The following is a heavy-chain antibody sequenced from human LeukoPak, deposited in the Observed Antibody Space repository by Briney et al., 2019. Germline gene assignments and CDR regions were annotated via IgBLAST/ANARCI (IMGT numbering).Heavy chain of an antibody. CDR2: IYTSGST. Sequence: DTVSLLHSVSGRPLTSYYWIWIWQPAGKGLEGIGRIYTSGSTNYNPYLKSRLTMAVDTSKNQFSLKLSSVTAADTAVDYCARSRYSSSSFDYWGQGTLVTVSS. CDR1: GRPLTSYY. V-gene: IGHV4-4*07. J-gene: IGHJ4*02. D-gene: IGHD6-13*01. CDR3: ARSRYSSSSFDY.